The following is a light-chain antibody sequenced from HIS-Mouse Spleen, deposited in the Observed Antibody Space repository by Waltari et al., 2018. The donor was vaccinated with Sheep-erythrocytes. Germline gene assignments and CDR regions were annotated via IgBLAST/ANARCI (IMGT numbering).Light chain of an antibody. J-gene: IGKJ2*01. V-gene: IGKV3-11*01. CDR3: QQRSNWYT. CDR1: QSVSSY. CDR2: DAS. Sequence: EMVLTQSPATLSLSPGERAPLSCRASQSVSSYLAWYQQKPGQAPRLLIYDASNRATGIPARFSGSGSGTDFTLTISSLEPEDFAVYYCQQRSNWYTFGQGTKLEIK.